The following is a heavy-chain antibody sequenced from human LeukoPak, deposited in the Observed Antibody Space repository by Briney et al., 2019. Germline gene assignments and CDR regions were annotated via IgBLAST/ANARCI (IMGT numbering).Heavy chain of an antibody. CDR2: INPNSGGT. Sequence: ASVKVSCKASGYTFTSYGISWVRQAPGQGLEWMGWINPNSGGTNYAQKFQGRVTTTRDTSISTAYMELSRLRSDDTAVYYCARDALYYYDSSGAFDIWGQGTMVTVSS. V-gene: IGHV1-2*02. CDR3: ARDALYYYDSSGAFDI. J-gene: IGHJ3*02. D-gene: IGHD3-22*01. CDR1: GYTFTSYG.